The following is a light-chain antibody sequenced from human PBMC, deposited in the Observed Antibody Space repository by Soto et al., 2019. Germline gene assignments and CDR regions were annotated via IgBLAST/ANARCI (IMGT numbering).Light chain of an antibody. CDR3: QLFGSSVT. CDR1: QLVVTDY. CDR2: GAL. V-gene: IGKV3-20*01. Sequence: DIVLTQSPGTLSLSPGERATLSCRASQLVVTDYLHWYQQKPGQAPRLLIYGALNRAAGIPDRFSGSGSRTDFTLTISRLEAEDWAVCYCQLFGSSVTLSPGTKVDI. J-gene: IGKJ3*01.